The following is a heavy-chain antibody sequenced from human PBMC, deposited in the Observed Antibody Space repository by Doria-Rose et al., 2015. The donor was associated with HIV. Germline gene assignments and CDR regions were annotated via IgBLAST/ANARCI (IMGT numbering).Heavy chain of an antibody. CDR1: GDSISSGDSF. CDR3: ARARNYGFPHFFDF. Sequence: PGLVRPSQTLSLTCTVSGDSISSGDSFWSWIRQPPGKGPEWIGYISSSGTTYYYPSLRGRLTISLDASKNQFSLNLNSVTAADTAVYYCARARNYGFPHFFDFWGQGTLVTVSS. J-gene: IGHJ4*02. V-gene: IGHV4-30-4*01. CDR2: ISSSGTT. D-gene: IGHD3-10*01.